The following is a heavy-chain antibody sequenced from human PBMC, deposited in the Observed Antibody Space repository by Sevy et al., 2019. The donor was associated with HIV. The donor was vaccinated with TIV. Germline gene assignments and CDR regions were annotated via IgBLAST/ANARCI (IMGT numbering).Heavy chain of an antibody. CDR2: IYYNGHI. CDR3: AGENAWGRGYS. D-gene: IGHD1-26*01. Sequence: SETLSLTCTVSGGSITSLYWNWIRQPPGKGLEWIANIYYNGHINYNPSPKSRVTLSLDTSKNQFSLRLSSVTAADTAMYYCAGENAWGRGYSWGQRTLVTVSS. V-gene: IGHV4-59*08. CDR1: GGSITSLY. J-gene: IGHJ4*02.